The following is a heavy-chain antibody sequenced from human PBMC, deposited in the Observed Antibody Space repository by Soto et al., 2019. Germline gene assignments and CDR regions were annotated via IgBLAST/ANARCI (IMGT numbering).Heavy chain of an antibody. CDR3: ARGAGMIHKFLDY. Sequence: EVQLVESGGGLVQPGGSLRLSCAASGFTFSSYDMNWVRQAPGKGLEWVSYISRSGSTIYYADSVKGRFTISRDNAKNSLYLQMNSLRAEDTAVYYCARGAGMIHKFLDYWGQGTLVTVSS. J-gene: IGHJ4*02. V-gene: IGHV3-48*03. D-gene: IGHD3-16*01. CDR2: ISRSGSTI. CDR1: GFTFSSYD.